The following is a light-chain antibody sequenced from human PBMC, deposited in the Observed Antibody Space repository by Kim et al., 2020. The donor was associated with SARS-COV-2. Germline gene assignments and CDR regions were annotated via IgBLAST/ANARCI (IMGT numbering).Light chain of an antibody. CDR3: QQSYSTPYT. Sequence: DIQMTQSPSSLSASVGDRVTITCRASQSISNSLNWYQQKPGKAPKLLVYAASSLQSGVPSRFSGSGSGTDFTLTISSLQPDDFATYYCQQSYSTPYTFGQGTKLEI. CDR2: AAS. J-gene: IGKJ2*01. V-gene: IGKV1-39*01. CDR1: QSISNS.